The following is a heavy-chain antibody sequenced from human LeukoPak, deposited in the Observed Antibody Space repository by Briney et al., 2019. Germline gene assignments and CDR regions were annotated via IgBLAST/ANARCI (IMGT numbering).Heavy chain of an antibody. J-gene: IGHJ4*02. CDR1: GFTFSSYA. CDR3: AKDFWSGYYPNY. Sequence: PGGSLRLSCAASGFTFSSYAVSWVRQAPGKGLEWVSGSGSGGTIYYADSVKGRFTISKDNSKNTLYLQMNSLRAEDTAVYYCAKDFWSGYYPNYWGQGTLVTVSS. D-gene: IGHD3-3*01. CDR2: SGSGGTI. V-gene: IGHV3-23*01.